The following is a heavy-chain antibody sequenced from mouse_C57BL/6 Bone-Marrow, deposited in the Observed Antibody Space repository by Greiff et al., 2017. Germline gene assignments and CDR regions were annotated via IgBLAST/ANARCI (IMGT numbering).Heavy chain of an antibody. J-gene: IGHJ4*01. CDR3: ARHAFDGYYAMDY. CDR1: GFTFSDYY. CDR2: ISNGGGST. V-gene: IGHV5-12*01. Sequence: EVQLVESGGGLVQPGGSLKLSCAASGFTFSDYYMYWVRQTPEKRLEWVAYISNGGGSTYYPATVKGRFTISRDNAKNTLYLQMSRLKSEDTAMYYCARHAFDGYYAMDYWGRGTSVTVSS. D-gene: IGHD2-3*01.